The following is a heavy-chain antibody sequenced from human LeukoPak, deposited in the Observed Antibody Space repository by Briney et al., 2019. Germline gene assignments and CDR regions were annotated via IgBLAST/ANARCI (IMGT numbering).Heavy chain of an antibody. V-gene: IGHV3-30*03. D-gene: IGHD3-22*01. CDR1: GFTFDDYG. J-gene: IGHJ3*02. CDR3: ARDRWYYYDSSDYYHDAFDI. Sequence: GGSLRLSCAASGFTFDDYGMSWVRQAPGKGLEWVAVISYDGSNKYYADSVKGRFTISRDNSKNTLYLQMNSLRAEDTAVYYCARDRWYYYDSSDYYHDAFDIWGQGTMVTVSS. CDR2: ISYDGSNK.